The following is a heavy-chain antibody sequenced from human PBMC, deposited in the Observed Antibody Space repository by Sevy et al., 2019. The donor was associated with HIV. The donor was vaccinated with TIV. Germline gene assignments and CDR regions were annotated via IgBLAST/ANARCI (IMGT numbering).Heavy chain of an antibody. J-gene: IGHJ4*02. CDR2: IKSKTDGGTT. CDR3: NTDLAYGDYWKGY. D-gene: IGHD4-17*01. Sequence: GGSLRLSCLVSGFTFSNAWMYWVRQAPGKGLEWVGRIKSKTDGGTTDYIAPVRSRFVISRDDSRDTVYLQMNSLKTEDTAVYYCNTDLAYGDYWKGYWGQGTLVTVSS. CDR1: GFTFSNAW. V-gene: IGHV3-15*01.